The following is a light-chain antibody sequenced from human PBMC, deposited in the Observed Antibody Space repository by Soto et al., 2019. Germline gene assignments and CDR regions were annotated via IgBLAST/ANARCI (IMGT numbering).Light chain of an antibody. Sequence: EIVMTQSPATLSVSPGERATLSCRASQSVSSNLAWYQQKPGQTPKLLIYVASTRATGIPTRCSGSGSGTEFTLTISSLPSEDFAVYYCQQYNVWPLTFGGGTKVEFK. CDR3: QQYNVWPLT. CDR1: QSVSSN. V-gene: IGKV3-15*01. CDR2: VAS. J-gene: IGKJ4*01.